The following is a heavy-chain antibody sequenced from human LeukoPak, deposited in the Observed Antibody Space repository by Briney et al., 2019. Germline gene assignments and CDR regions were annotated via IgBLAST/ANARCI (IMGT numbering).Heavy chain of an antibody. D-gene: IGHD2-21*02. V-gene: IGHV4-4*07. CDR1: GGSFRSYY. J-gene: IGHJ4*02. CDR2: IYTSGTS. Sequence: SETLSLTCTVSGGSFRSYYWSWIRQPAGKGLEWIGQIYTSGTSNYNPSLKSRLTMSVDTSKNQVSLKLSSVTAADTAVYYCARESCGGDCYSREGRAYYFDYWGQGTLVTVSS. CDR3: ARESCGGDCYSREGRAYYFDY.